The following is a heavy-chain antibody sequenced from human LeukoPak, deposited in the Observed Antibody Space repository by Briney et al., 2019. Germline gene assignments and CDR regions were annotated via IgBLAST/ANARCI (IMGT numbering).Heavy chain of an antibody. CDR1: GGSFSGYY. V-gene: IGHV4-34*01. D-gene: IGHD1-1*01. Sequence: SETLSLTCAVYGGSFSGYYWSWIRQPPGKGLEWIGEINHSGSTNYNPSLKSRVTISVDTSKNQFSLKLSSVAAADTAVYYCARVQLERGDAFDIWGQGTMVTVSS. CDR3: ARVQLERGDAFDI. J-gene: IGHJ3*02. CDR2: INHSGST.